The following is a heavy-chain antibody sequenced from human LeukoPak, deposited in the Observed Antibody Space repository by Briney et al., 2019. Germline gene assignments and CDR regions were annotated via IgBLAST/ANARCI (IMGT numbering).Heavy chain of an antibody. Sequence: SGTLSLTCAVSGGSISSSNWWSWVRQPPGKGLEWIGEINHSGSTNYNPSLKSRVTISVDTSKNQFSLKLSSVTAADTAVYYCARVLSSGYCSSTSCYSPFDYWGQGTLVTVSS. CDR1: GGSISSSNW. D-gene: IGHD2-2*02. CDR2: INHSGST. J-gene: IGHJ4*02. CDR3: ARVLSSGYCSSTSCYSPFDY. V-gene: IGHV4-4*02.